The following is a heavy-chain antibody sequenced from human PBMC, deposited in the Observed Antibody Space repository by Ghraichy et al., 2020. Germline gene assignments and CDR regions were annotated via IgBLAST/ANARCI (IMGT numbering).Heavy chain of an antibody. J-gene: IGHJ6*02. D-gene: IGHD2-2*01. CDR1: GGSFSGYY. CDR2: INHSGST. Sequence: SETLSLTCAVYGGSFSGYYWSWIRQPPGKGLEWIGEINHSGSTNYNPSLKSRVTISVDTSKNQFSLKLSSVTAADTAVYYCARVRRYCSSTSCYRAGRYSGYDGLGMDVWGQGTTVTVSS. V-gene: IGHV4-34*01. CDR3: ARVRRYCSSTSCYRAGRYSGYDGLGMDV.